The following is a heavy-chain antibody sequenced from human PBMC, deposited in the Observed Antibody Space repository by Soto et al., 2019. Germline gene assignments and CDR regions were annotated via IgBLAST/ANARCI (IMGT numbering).Heavy chain of an antibody. Sequence: PGGSLRLSCAASGFTFSSYGMHWVRQAPGKGLEWVAVISYDGSNKYYADSVKGRFTISRDNSKNTLYLQMNSLRAEDTAVYYCAKSHTYFDWLFNYFDYWGQGTLVTVSS. J-gene: IGHJ4*02. CDR2: ISYDGSNK. D-gene: IGHD3-9*01. V-gene: IGHV3-30*18. CDR3: AKSHTYFDWLFNYFDY. CDR1: GFTFSSYG.